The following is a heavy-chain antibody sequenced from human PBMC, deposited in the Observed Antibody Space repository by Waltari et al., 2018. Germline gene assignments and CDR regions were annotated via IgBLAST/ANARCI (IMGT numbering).Heavy chain of an antibody. J-gene: IGHJ4*02. CDR1: GGSISSSSYY. CDR2: IYYSGST. Sequence: QLQLQESGPGLVKPSETLSLTCTVSGGSISSSSYYWGWIRQPPGRGLEWIGSIYYSGSTYYNPSLKSRVTISVDTSKNQFSLKLSSVTAADTAVYYCARLIRYSYAMWGQGTLVTVSS. V-gene: IGHV4-39*01. D-gene: IGHD5-18*01. CDR3: ARLIRYSYAM.